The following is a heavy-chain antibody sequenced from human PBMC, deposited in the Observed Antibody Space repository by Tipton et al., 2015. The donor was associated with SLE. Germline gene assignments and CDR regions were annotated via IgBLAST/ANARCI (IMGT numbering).Heavy chain of an antibody. Sequence: SLRLSCAASGFTFSSYGMHWVRQAPGKGLWWGAFIRYDGSNKYYADSVKGRFTISRDNSKNTLYLQMNSLRAEDTAVYYCAPFPRLPGNLPGEEDDYWGQGTLVTVSS. CDR1: GFTFSSYG. V-gene: IGHV3-30*02. CDR2: IRYDGSNK. CDR3: APFPRLPGNLPGEEDDY. D-gene: IGHD2-2*01. J-gene: IGHJ4*02.